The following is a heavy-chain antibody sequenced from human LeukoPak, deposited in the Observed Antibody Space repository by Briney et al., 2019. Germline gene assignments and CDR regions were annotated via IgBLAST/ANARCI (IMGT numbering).Heavy chain of an antibody. Sequence: GASVKVSCKASGYTFTSYYVHWVRQAPGQGLEWMGVINPSGGGTSYAQKFQGRVTMTRDTSTATVYMNLSSLRSEDTAAYYCARGYYGGLAWCDYWGQGTLVTVSS. D-gene: IGHD4-23*01. CDR3: ARGYYGGLAWCDY. CDR2: INPSGGGT. J-gene: IGHJ4*02. CDR1: GYTFTSYY. V-gene: IGHV1-46*01.